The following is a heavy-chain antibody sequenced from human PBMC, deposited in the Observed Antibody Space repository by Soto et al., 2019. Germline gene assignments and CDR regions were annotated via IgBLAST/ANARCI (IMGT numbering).Heavy chain of an antibody. J-gene: IGHJ5*02. V-gene: IGHV1-18*01. CDR1: GGTFSSYA. D-gene: IGHD6-13*01. Sequence: ASVKVSCKASGGTFSSYAISWVRQAPGQGLEWMGGISANSGNTDYAQKLQGRVSMTTDTSTTTAYMELRSLRSDDTAVYYCARASGSVAPGTGNWFDLWGPGTLVTVS. CDR3: ARASGSVAPGTGNWFDL. CDR2: ISANSGNT.